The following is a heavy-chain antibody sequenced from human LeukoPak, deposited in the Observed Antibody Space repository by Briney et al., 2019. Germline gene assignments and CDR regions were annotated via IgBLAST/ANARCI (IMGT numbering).Heavy chain of an antibody. J-gene: IGHJ4*02. V-gene: IGHV4-39*01. CDR1: GDSLSSGLYY. CDR2: VYHRGST. CDR3: ARLCQVPTRAKFEY. Sequence: SETLSLTCTVSGDSLSSGLYYWGWIRQPPSKGLTWIGRVYHRGSTLFSASFENRVAMPIDYSKNEFSLKLSSVTAADTATYYCARLCQVPTRAKFEYWGQGILVTVAS.